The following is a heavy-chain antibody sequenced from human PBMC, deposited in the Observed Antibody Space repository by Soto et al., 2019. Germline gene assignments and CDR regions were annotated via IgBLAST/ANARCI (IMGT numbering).Heavy chain of an antibody. CDR3: ARHIQLERLGYFDY. D-gene: IGHD1-1*01. CDR1: GFTFSSYA. V-gene: IGHV3-23*01. J-gene: IGHJ4*02. CDR2: ISGSGGST. Sequence: GGSLRLSCAASGFTFSSYAMSWVRQAPGKGLEWVSAISGSGGSTYYADSVKGRFTISRDNSKNTLYLQMNSLRAEDTAVYYCARHIQLERLGYFDYWGQGTLVTVSS.